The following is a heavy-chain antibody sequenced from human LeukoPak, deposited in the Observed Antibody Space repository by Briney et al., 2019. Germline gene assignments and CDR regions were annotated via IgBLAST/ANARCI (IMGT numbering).Heavy chain of an antibody. Sequence: SVTASCKASGGTFSSYAISWVRQAPGQGLGWMGGIIPIFGTANYAQKFQGRITITADESTSTAYMELSSLRSEDTAVYYCASPRVVTAIPVANYYYGMDVWGQGTTVTVSS. J-gene: IGHJ6*02. CDR1: GGTFSSYA. V-gene: IGHV1-69*13. D-gene: IGHD2-21*02. CDR2: IIPIFGTA. CDR3: ASPRVVTAIPVANYYYGMDV.